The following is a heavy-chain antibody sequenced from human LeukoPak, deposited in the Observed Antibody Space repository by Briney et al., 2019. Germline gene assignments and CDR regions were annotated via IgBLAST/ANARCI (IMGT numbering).Heavy chain of an antibody. V-gene: IGHV1-2*04. Sequence: GASVKVSCKASGYTFTGYYMYWVRQALGQGLEWMGWINPNSGGTNYAQKFQGWVTMTRDTSISTAYMELSRLRSDDTAVYYCARSYCGGDCPMIDFDYWGQGTLVTVSS. D-gene: IGHD2-21*02. CDR1: GYTFTGYY. CDR3: ARSYCGGDCPMIDFDY. CDR2: INPNSGGT. J-gene: IGHJ4*02.